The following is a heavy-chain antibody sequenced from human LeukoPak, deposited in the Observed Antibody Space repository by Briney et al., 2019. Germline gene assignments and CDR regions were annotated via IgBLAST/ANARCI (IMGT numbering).Heavy chain of an antibody. Sequence: SETLSLTCAVYGGSFSGHYWSWIRQPPGKGLEWIGEINHSGSTNYNPSLKSRVTISVDTSKNQFSLKLSSVTAADTAVYYCARVSWSGYYPLDYWGQGTLVTVSS. V-gene: IGHV4-34*01. J-gene: IGHJ4*02. CDR2: INHSGST. CDR1: GGSFSGHY. CDR3: ARVSWSGYYPLDY. D-gene: IGHD3-3*01.